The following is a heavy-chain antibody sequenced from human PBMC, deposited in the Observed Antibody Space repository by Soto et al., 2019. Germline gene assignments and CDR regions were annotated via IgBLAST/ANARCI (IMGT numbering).Heavy chain of an antibody. Sequence: QVQLVQSGAEVKKPGSSVKVSCKASGGTFSSYAISWVRQAPGQGLEWMGGIIPIFGRANYAQKFQGRVTITAAASTSTAYTELSSLRSEDTAVYYCAQTLGLAVAGPGRFDLWGRGTLVTVSS. CDR1: GGTFSSYA. J-gene: IGHJ2*01. D-gene: IGHD6-19*01. V-gene: IGHV1-69*12. CDR3: AQTLGLAVAGPGRFDL. CDR2: IIPIFGRA.